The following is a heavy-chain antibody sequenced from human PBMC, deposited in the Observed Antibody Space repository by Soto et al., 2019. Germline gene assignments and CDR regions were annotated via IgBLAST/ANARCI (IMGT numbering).Heavy chain of an antibody. V-gene: IGHV3-23*01. CDR3: AKVSRGVVVPAAMD. CDR1: GFTFSSYA. D-gene: IGHD2-2*01. J-gene: IGHJ4*01. Sequence: GGSLRLSCAASGFTFSSYAMSWVRQAPGKGLEWVSAISGSGGSTYYADSVKGRFTISRDNSKNTLYLQMNSLRAEDTAVYYCAKVSRGVVVPAAMDWGKGSLVTVYS. CDR2: ISGSGGST.